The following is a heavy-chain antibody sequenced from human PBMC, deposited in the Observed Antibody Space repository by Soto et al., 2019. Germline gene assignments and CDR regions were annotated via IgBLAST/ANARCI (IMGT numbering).Heavy chain of an antibody. D-gene: IGHD4-4*01. J-gene: IGHJ6*02. CDR3: ARVPTTVTTPGMDV. CDR1: GFTFSSYW. CDR2: INPDGSTT. V-gene: IGHV3-74*01. Sequence: GESLKISCAASGFTFSSYWMHWVRQAPGEGLMWVSRINPDGSTTSYADSVKGRFTISRDNAKNTLYLQMNSLRVEDTAVYYCARVPTTVTTPGMDVWGQGTTVTVSS.